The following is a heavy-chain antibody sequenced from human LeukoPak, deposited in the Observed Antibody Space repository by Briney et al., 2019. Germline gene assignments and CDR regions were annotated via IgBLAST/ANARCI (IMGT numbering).Heavy chain of an antibody. CDR1: GYTFTGYY. D-gene: IGHD2-2*01. CDR3: ARARPDCSSTCCYLPRLYYFDC. V-gene: IGHV1-2*02. J-gene: IGHJ4*02. Sequence: ASVKVSCKASGYTFTGYYMHWVRQAPGQGLEWMGWINPNSGGTNYAQKFQGRVTMTRDTSISTAYMELSRLRSDDTAVYYCARARPDCSSTCCYLPRLYYFDCWGQGTLVTVSS. CDR2: INPNSGGT.